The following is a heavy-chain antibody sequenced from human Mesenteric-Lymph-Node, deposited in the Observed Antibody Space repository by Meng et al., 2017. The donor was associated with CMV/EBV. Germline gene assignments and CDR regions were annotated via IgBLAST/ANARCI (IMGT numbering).Heavy chain of an antibody. Sequence: GGSLRLSCAASGFTFSSYAMSWVRQAPGKGLEWVSAISGSGGSTYYADSVKGRFTISRDNSKNTLYLQMNSLRAEDTAVYYCAKVSQTYYDFWSGYYGGTDAFDIWGQGTMVTVSS. CDR3: AKVSQTYYDFWSGYYGGTDAFDI. CDR2: ISGSGGST. D-gene: IGHD3-3*01. V-gene: IGHV3-23*01. J-gene: IGHJ3*02. CDR1: GFTFSSYA.